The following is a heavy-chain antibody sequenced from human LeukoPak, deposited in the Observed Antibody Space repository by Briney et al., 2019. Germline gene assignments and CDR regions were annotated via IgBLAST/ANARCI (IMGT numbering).Heavy chain of an antibody. J-gene: IGHJ4*02. Sequence: WASVKVSCKASGGTFSSYAISWARQAPGQGLEWMGGIIPIFGTANYAQKFQGRVTITADKSTSTAYMELSSLRSEDTAVYYCASLREGSSWYGYWGQGTLVTVSS. CDR1: GGTFSSYA. V-gene: IGHV1-69*06. CDR2: IIPIFGTA. D-gene: IGHD6-13*01. CDR3: ASLREGSSWYGY.